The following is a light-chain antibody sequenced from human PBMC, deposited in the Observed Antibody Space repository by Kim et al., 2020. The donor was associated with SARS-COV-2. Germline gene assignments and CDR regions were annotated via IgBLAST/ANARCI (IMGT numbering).Light chain of an antibody. CDR2: AAS. CDR3: QQANSFPFT. J-gene: IGKJ3*01. Sequence: APVGDRVTITVRASQGIYSYLAWYQQKPGKAPKLLIYAASTLHSGVPSRFSGSGSGTDFSLTISSLQSEDSATYYCQQANSFPFTLGPGTKVDIK. V-gene: IGKV1-12*01. CDR1: QGIYSY.